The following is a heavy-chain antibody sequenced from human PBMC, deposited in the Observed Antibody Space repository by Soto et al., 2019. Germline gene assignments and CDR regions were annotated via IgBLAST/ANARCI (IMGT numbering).Heavy chain of an antibody. CDR1: GDSVSSNNW. Sequence: QVQLQGSGPGLVKPSGTLSLTCTVSGDSVSSNNWWNWVRQSPGKGLDWIGETHPTGNSNYHPSLQRRVAIAVDTSKNQFSLILTSLTAADTAVSFSARVSAGCSRTSCFLEDWGRGTLVTVSS. D-gene: IGHD2-2*01. J-gene: IGHJ4*02. CDR3: ARVSAGCSRTSCFLED. V-gene: IGHV4-4*02. CDR2: THPTGNS.